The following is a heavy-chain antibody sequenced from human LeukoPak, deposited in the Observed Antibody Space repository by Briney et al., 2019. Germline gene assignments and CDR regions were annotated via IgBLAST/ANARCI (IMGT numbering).Heavy chain of an antibody. CDR1: GGSISSSTYY. V-gene: IGHV4-39*07. CDR2: IYYSGST. CDR3: ARLRVRGYGYGPWEGPTWLDY. D-gene: IGHD5-18*01. Sequence: SETLSLTCTVSGGSISSSTYYCAWIRQPPGKGLEWIGSIYYSGSTYYNPSLKSRVTISIDTSKNQFSLKLSSVTAAGTADYYCARLRVRGYGYGPWEGPTWLDYWGQGTLVTVSS. J-gene: IGHJ4*02.